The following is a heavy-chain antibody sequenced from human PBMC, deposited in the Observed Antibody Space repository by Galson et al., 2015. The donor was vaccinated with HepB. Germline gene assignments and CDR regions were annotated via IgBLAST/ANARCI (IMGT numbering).Heavy chain of an antibody. J-gene: IGHJ5*02. D-gene: IGHD6-6*01. CDR1: GDSVSSNSAA. CDR2: TYYRSKWYN. CDR3: ARGSSSLVGWFDP. Sequence: CAISGDSVSSNSAAWNWIRRSPSRGLEWLGRTYYRSKWYNDYAVSVKSRITINPDTSKNQFSLQLNSVTPEDTAVYYCARGSSSLVGWFDPWGQGTLVTVSS. V-gene: IGHV6-1*01.